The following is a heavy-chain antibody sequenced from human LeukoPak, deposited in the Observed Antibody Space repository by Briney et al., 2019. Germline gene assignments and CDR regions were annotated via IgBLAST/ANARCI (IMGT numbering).Heavy chain of an antibody. CDR2: INPSGGST. D-gene: IGHD3-10*02. CDR3: AREHATMNGDHCAFDI. CDR1: GYTFTSYY. V-gene: IGHV1-46*01. Sequence: GASVKVSCKASGYTFTSYYMHWVRQAPGQGLEWMGIINPSGGSTSYAQEFQGRVTMTRDTSTSTVYMELSSLRSEDTAVYYCAREHATMNGDHCAFDIWGQGTMVTVSS. J-gene: IGHJ3*02.